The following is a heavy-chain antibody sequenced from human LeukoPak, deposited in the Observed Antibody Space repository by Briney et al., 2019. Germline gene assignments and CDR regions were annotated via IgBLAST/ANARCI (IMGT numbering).Heavy chain of an antibody. CDR1: GYTFTNFP. V-gene: IGHV1-2*02. Sequence: GASVKVSCKASGYTFTNFPINWVRQAPGQGLEWMGWINPNSGGTNYAQKFQGRVTMTRDTSISTAYMELSRLRSDDTAVYYCARVYYDSSGYYYFDYWGQGTLVTVSS. D-gene: IGHD3-22*01. J-gene: IGHJ4*02. CDR3: ARVYYDSSGYYYFDY. CDR2: INPNSGGT.